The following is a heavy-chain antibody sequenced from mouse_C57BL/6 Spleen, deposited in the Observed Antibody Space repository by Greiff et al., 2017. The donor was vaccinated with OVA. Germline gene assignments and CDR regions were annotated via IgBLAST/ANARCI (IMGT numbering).Heavy chain of an antibody. CDR3: ATYGEGFAY. Sequence: DVQLQESGPGLVKPSQSLSLTCSVTGYSITSGYYWNWIRQFPGNKLEWMGYISYDGSNNYNPSLKNRISITRDTSKNQFFLKLNSVTTEDTATYYCATYGEGFAYWGQGTLVTVSA. V-gene: IGHV3-6*01. CDR1: GYSITSGYY. D-gene: IGHD2-10*02. J-gene: IGHJ3*01. CDR2: ISYDGSN.